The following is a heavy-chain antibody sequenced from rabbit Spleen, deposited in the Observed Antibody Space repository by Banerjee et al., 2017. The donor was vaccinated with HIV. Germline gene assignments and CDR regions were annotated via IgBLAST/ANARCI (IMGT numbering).Heavy chain of an antibody. CDR1: GLDFSSSYW. V-gene: IGHV1S45*01. J-gene: IGHJ4*01. CDR2: IDAGYRGST. CDR3: ARGGEGGYGYLDL. D-gene: IGHD5-1*01. Sequence: QEQLKETGGGLVQPGGSLTLSCKASGLDFSSSYWICWVRQAPGKGLEWIACIDAGYRGSTYYASWAKGRFTISKTSSTTVTLQMTSLTVADTATYFCARGGEGGYGYLDLWGPGTLVTVS.